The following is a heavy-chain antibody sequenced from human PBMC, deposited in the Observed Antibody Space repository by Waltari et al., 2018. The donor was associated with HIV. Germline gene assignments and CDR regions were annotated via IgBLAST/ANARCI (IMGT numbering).Heavy chain of an antibody. CDR3: ARVPSYDYIWGSYRYIFRGFDY. Sequence: QVQLQQWGAGLLKPSETLSLTCAVYGGSFSGYYWSWIRQPPGKGLEWIGEINHSGSTNSNPSLKSRVTISVDTSKNQFSLKLSSVTAADTAVYYCARVPSYDYIWGSYRYIFRGFDYWGQGTLVTVSS. CDR1: GGSFSGYY. V-gene: IGHV4-34*02. D-gene: IGHD3-16*02. J-gene: IGHJ4*02. CDR2: INHSGST.